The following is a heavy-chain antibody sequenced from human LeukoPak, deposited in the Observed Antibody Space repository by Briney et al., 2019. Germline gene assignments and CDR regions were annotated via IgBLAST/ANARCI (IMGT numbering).Heavy chain of an antibody. CDR1: GFTFSSYA. CDR2: ISYDGSNK. D-gene: IGHD5-18*01. J-gene: IGHJ4*02. Sequence: GGSLRLSCAASGFTFSSYAMHWVRQAPGKGLEWVAVISYDGSNKYYADSVKGRFTISRDNSKNTLYLQMNSLRAGDTAVYYCASTPLRGYSYGYIGYWGQGTLVTVSS. CDR3: ASTPLRGYSYGYIGY. V-gene: IGHV3-30*04.